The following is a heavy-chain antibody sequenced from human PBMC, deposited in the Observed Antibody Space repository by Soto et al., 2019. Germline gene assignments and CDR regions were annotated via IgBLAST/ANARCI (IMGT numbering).Heavy chain of an antibody. J-gene: IGHJ4*02. CDR1: GFTFSDYG. D-gene: IGHD3-22*01. V-gene: IGHV3-30*03. Sequence: QVQLVESGGGVVQPGRSLRVSCAASGFTFSDYGIYWVRQAPGKGLEWVALISYDGNNREYGDSVKGRFTISRDNSKNTLYLQMNSLRVEDTAVYYCTFGYNSFDYWGQGTLVTVSS. CDR3: TFGYNSFDY. CDR2: ISYDGNNR.